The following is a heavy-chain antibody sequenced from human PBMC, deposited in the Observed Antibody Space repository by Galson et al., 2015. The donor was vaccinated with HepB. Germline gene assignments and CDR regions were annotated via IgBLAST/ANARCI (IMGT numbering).Heavy chain of an antibody. Sequence: CAISGDSVSSNSAAWNWIRQSPSRGLEWLGRTYYRSKWYNDYAVSVKSRITINPATSKNQFSLQLNSVTPEDTAVYYCARGTWNDYYNYYGLDVWGHGTTVTVSS. CDR3: ARGTWNDYYNYYGLDV. D-gene: IGHD1-1*01. CDR2: TYYRSKWYN. J-gene: IGHJ6*02. CDR1: GDSVSSNSAA. V-gene: IGHV6-1*01.